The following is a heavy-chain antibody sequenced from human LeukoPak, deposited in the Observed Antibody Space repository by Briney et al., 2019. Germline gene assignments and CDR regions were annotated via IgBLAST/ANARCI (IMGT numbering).Heavy chain of an antibody. D-gene: IGHD6-6*01. CDR1: GFTFSGFW. CDR3: ARSSYSSSSSV. Sequence: GGSLRLSCAVSGFTFSGFWMSWSRQASGKGLEWVASINSDGSEGYYADVVKGRFTISRDNAKNSLYLQINSLRAEDTAVYYCARSSYSSSSSVWGQGTMVTVSA. J-gene: IGHJ3*01. V-gene: IGHV3-7*03. CDR2: INSDGSEG.